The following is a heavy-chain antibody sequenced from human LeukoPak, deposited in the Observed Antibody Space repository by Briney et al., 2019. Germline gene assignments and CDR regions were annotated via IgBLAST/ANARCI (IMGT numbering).Heavy chain of an antibody. V-gene: IGHV3-11*04. Sequence: GGSLRLSCEASGFTFSNYYMSWIRQAPGKGLEWVSHIKGNGATTYYADSVRGRFTISRDNAKKSLFLQMNSLRAEDTAVYYCARQLWFGELYTGYFDYWGQGTLVTVSS. J-gene: IGHJ4*02. CDR2: IKGNGATT. CDR3: ARQLWFGELYTGYFDY. CDR1: GFTFSNYY. D-gene: IGHD3-10*01.